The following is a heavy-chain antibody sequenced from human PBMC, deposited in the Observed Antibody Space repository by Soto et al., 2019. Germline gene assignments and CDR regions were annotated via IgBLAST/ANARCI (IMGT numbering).Heavy chain of an antibody. D-gene: IGHD3-3*01. CDR1: GFSLSNARMG. V-gene: IGHV2-26*01. CDR3: ARIPRGDFWSGYYRGYYYYGMDV. Sequence: SGPTLVNPTETLTLTCTVSGFSLSNARMGVSWIRQPPGKALEWLAHIFSNDEKSYSTSLKSRLTISKDTSKSQVVLTMTNMDPVDTATYYCARIPRGDFWSGYYRGYYYYGMDVWGQGTTVTVSS. J-gene: IGHJ6*02. CDR2: IFSNDEK.